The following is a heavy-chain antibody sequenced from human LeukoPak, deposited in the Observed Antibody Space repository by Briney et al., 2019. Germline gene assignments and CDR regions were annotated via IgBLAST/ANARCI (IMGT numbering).Heavy chain of an antibody. J-gene: IGHJ4*02. CDR1: GFTFSSYA. V-gene: IGHV3-30-3*01. Sequence: PGRSLRLSCAASGFTFSSYAMHWVRQAPGKGLEWVAVISYDGSNKYYADSVKGRFTISRDNSKNTLFLQMNSLRAEDTAVYYCAKDLKDFWSGYSPLGYWGQGTLVTVSS. CDR3: AKDLKDFWSGYSPLGY. D-gene: IGHD3-3*01. CDR2: ISYDGSNK.